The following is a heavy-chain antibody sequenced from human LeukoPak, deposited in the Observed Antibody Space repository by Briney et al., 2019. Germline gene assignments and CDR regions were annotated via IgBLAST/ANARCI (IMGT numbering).Heavy chain of an antibody. CDR1: GFTFSSYE. CDR3: ARPLSPVVAEIYYYYGMDV. Sequence: PGGSLRLSCAASGFTFSSYEMNWVRQAPGKGLEWVSYISSSGSTIYCADSVKGRFTISRDNAKNSLYLQMNSLRAEDTAVYYCARPLSPVVAEIYYYYGMDVWGKGTAVTVSS. J-gene: IGHJ6*04. CDR2: ISSSGSTI. D-gene: IGHD2-15*01. V-gene: IGHV3-48*03.